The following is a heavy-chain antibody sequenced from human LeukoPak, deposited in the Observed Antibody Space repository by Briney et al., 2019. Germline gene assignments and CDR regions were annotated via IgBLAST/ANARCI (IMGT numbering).Heavy chain of an antibody. Sequence: SETLSLTCAVYGGSFSGYYWSWIRQPPGKGLEWIGEINHSGSTNYNPSLKSRVTISVDTSKNQFSLKLSSVTAADTAVFYCARGGAYCGGHCYLDFDSWGQGTLVTVSS. D-gene: IGHD2-21*02. CDR3: ARGGAYCGGHCYLDFDS. J-gene: IGHJ4*02. CDR2: INHSGST. CDR1: GGSFSGYY. V-gene: IGHV4-34*01.